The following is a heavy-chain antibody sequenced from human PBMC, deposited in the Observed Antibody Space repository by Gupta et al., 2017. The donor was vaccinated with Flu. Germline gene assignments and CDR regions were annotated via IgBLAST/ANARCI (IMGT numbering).Heavy chain of an antibody. V-gene: IGHV3-23*01. CDR2: ISGSGGST. Sequence: RQAPGKGLEWVSAISGSGGSTYYADSVKGRFTISRDNSKNTLYLQMNSLRAEDTAVYYCAKEEAAGSGGVGYWGQGTLVTVSS. J-gene: IGHJ4*02. CDR3: AKEEAAGSGGVGY. D-gene: IGHD6-13*01.